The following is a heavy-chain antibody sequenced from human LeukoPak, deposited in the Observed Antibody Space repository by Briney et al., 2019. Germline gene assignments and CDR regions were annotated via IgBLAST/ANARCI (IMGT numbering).Heavy chain of an antibody. CDR2: LNHSGGT. CDR1: GGSFSDYF. D-gene: IGHD5-18*01. V-gene: IGHV4-34*01. J-gene: IGHJ4*01. Sequence: PSETLSLTCAVYGGSFSDYFWSWIRQSPGEGLEWIAELNHSGGTNYNPSLMSRVTISVDTSWNQFSLRLTSVTAADTAVYYCARGGYPFDYWGQGVLVTVSS. CDR3: ARGGYPFDY.